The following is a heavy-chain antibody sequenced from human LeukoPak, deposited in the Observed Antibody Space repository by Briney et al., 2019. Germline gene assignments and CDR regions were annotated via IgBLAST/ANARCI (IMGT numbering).Heavy chain of an antibody. Sequence: PGGSLRLSCAASGFTFSSYAMHWVRQAPGKGLEWVAVISYDGSNKYYADSVKGRFTISRDNSKNTLYLQMNSLRAEDTAVYYCAREVCGSYSVGPPGYWGQGTLVSVSS. CDR1: GFTFSSYA. CDR3: AREVCGSYSVGPPGY. CDR2: ISYDGSNK. V-gene: IGHV3-30-3*01. D-gene: IGHD1-26*01. J-gene: IGHJ4*02.